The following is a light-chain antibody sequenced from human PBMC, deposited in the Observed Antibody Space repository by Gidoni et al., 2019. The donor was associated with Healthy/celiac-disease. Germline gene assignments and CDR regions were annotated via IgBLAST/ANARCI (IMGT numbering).Light chain of an antibody. CDR3: QQLNSYLLT. CDR1: QGISSY. J-gene: IGKJ1*01. V-gene: IGKV1-9*01. Sequence: EIQLTQSPSFLSASVGDRVTITCRASQGISSYLAWYQQKPGKAPKLLIYAASTLQSGVPSRFSGSGSGTEFTLTISSLQPEDFATYYCQQLNSYLLTFGQGTKVEIK. CDR2: AAS.